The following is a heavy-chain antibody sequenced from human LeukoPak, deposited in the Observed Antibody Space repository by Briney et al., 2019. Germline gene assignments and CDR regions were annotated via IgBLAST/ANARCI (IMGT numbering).Heavy chain of an antibody. J-gene: IGHJ4*02. CDR2: ISGSVGST. Sequence: PGGSLRLSCAASGFTVGIYAMSWVRQAPGKGLEWVSAISGSVGSTYYADSMKGRFSISRDNSKHTLYLQMNSLRAEDTAVYYCAKKGGEQWLVRRRMIFGPLNYWGQGTLVTVSS. V-gene: IGHV3-23*01. D-gene: IGHD6-19*01. CDR3: AKKGGEQWLVRRRMIFGPLNY. CDR1: GFTVGIYA.